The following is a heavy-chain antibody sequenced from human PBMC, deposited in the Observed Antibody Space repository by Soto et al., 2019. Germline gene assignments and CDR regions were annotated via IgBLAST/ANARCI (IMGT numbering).Heavy chain of an antibody. V-gene: IGHV3-23*01. Sequence: PGGSLRLSCAASGFTFSSYAMSWVRRAPGKGLEWVSAISGSGGSTYYADSVKGRFTISRDNSKNTLYLQMNSLRAEDTAVYYCAKDGSYYDFWSGYWTSSFDYWGQGTLVTVSS. J-gene: IGHJ4*02. D-gene: IGHD3-3*01. CDR2: ISGSGGST. CDR3: AKDGSYYDFWSGYWTSSFDY. CDR1: GFTFSSYA.